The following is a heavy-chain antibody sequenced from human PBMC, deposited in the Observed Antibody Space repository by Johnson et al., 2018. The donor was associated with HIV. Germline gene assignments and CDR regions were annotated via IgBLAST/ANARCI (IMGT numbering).Heavy chain of an antibody. CDR2: INWNGGST. CDR3: VRPAAAGRDDAFDI. Sequence: VQLVESGGDLIQPGGSLRLSCVASGFTFDDYGMSWVRQAPGKGLEWVSGINWNGGSTGYADSVKGRFTISRDNAKNSLYLQMNSLRAEDTAVYYCVRPAAAGRDDAFDIWGQGTMVTVSS. CDR1: GFTFDDYG. D-gene: IGHD6-13*01. V-gene: IGHV3-20*04. J-gene: IGHJ3*02.